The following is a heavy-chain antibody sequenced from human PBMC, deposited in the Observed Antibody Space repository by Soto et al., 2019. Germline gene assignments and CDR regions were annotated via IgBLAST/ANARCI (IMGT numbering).Heavy chain of an antibody. Sequence: EAQLVQSGAEVKKPGESLKISCEASGHSFTTYWIAWVRQMPGKGLEWMGIIYHGDSRTTSSPSFQGQVIISADKSISTAXLQWSRLXASXTAMYYCTXDLDYGGNSDTIDIWGQXTXV. J-gene: IGHJ3*02. CDR3: TXDLDYGGNSDTIDI. V-gene: IGHV5-51*03. D-gene: IGHD4-17*01. CDR1: GHSFTTYW. CDR2: IYHGDSRT.